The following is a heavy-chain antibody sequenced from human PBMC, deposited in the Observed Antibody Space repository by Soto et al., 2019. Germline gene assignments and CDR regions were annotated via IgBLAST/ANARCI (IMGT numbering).Heavy chain of an antibody. J-gene: IGHJ6*02. CDR2: IYYSGST. CDR3: ARQVMMAGGYYYYGMDV. D-gene: IGHD6-19*01. CDR1: GGSISSSSYY. Sequence: SETLSLTCTVSGGSISSSSYYWGWIRQPPGKGLEWIGSIYYSGSTYYNPSLKSRVTISVDTSKNQFSLKLSSVTAADTAVYYCARQVMMAGGYYYYGMDVWGQGTTVAVSS. V-gene: IGHV4-39*01.